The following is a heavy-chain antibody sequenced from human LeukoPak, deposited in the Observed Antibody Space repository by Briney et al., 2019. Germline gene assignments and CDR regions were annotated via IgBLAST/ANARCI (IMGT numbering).Heavy chain of an antibody. D-gene: IGHD1-26*01. CDR2: ISSSGSTI. CDR3: ARIVGATGYYYYMDV. V-gene: IGHV3-48*03. Sequence: PGGSLRLSCAASGFTFSSYEMNWVRQAPGKGLEWVSYISSSGSTIYYADSVKGRFTISRDNAKNSLYLQMNSLRAEDTAVYYCARIVGATGYYYYMDVWGKGTTVTVSS. J-gene: IGHJ6*03. CDR1: GFTFSSYE.